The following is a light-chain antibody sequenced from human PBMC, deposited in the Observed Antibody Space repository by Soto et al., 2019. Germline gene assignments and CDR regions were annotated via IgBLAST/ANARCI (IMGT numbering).Light chain of an antibody. CDR3: TSYTRSNTPV. V-gene: IGLV2-14*01. CDR2: EVN. J-gene: IGLJ3*02. Sequence: QSALTQPASVSGSPGQSITISCTGTSSDVGGYNYVSWYQQQPGKAPKLMIYEVNNRPSGVSNRFAGSKSGNTASLTISGLQAEDVADYYFTSYTRSNTPVFGGGTKVTVL. CDR1: SSDVGGYNY.